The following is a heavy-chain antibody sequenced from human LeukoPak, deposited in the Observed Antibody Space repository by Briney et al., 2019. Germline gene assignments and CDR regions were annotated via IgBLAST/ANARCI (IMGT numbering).Heavy chain of an antibody. CDR2: ISATGGST. CDR1: GFTFSNYA. CDR3: ARAITMIVVAAGY. Sequence: GGSLRLSCAASGFTFSNYAMNWVRQAPGKGLEWVSGISATGGSTYYADSVKGRFTISRDNAKNSLYLQMNSLRAEDTAVYYCARAITMIVVAAGYWGQGTLVTVSS. V-gene: IGHV3-23*01. D-gene: IGHD3-22*01. J-gene: IGHJ4*02.